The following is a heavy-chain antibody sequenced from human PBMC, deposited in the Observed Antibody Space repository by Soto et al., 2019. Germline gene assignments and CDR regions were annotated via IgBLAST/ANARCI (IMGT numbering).Heavy chain of an antibody. CDR3: ARPSYASYYYYYMDV. D-gene: IGHD2-8*01. Sequence: ASVKVSCKASGYTFTSYGISWVRQAPGQGLEWMGWISAYNGNTNYAQKLQGRVTMTTDTSTSTAYMELRSLRSDDTAVYYCARPSYASYYYYYMDVWGKGTTVTVSS. CDR1: GYTFTSYG. CDR2: ISAYNGNT. J-gene: IGHJ6*03. V-gene: IGHV1-18*01.